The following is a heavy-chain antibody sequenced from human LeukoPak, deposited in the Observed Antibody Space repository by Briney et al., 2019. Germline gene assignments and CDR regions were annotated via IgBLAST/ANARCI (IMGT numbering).Heavy chain of an antibody. CDR3: ARTRYYYNSRSYGAPYYFDY. J-gene: IGHJ4*02. CDR1: AGSISSNSYY. CDR2: IYDSGST. V-gene: IGHV4-39*01. Sequence: PSETLSLTCAVSAGSISSNSYYWGWIRQPPGKRLAWIGSIYDSGSTYYNPSLKSRVTISVDTSKNQFSLKLSSVTAADTAVYYCARTRYYYNSRSYGAPYYFDYWGQGTLVTVSS. D-gene: IGHD3-10*01.